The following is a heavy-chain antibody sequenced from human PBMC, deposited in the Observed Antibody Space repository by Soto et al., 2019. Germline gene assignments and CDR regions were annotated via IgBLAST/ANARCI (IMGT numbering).Heavy chain of an antibody. Sequence: SETLSLTCAVYGGSFSGYYWSWIRQPPGKGLEWIGEINHSGSTNYNPSLKSRVTISVDTSKNQFSLKLSSVTAADTAVYYCARRKVIRNDYIWGSYRSPNPQKTGPLFDYWGQGTLVTVSS. CDR2: INHSGST. CDR1: GGSFSGYY. J-gene: IGHJ4*02. CDR3: ARRKVIRNDYIWGSYRSPNPQKTGPLFDY. D-gene: IGHD3-16*02. V-gene: IGHV4-34*01.